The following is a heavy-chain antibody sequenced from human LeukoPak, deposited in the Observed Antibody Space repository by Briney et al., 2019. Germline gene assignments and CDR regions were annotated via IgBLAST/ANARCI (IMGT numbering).Heavy chain of an antibody. CDR1: GGTFSSYA. V-gene: IGHV1-69*04. Sequence: SVKVSCKASGGTFSSYAISWVRQAPGQGLEWMGRIIPILGIANYAQKFQGRVTITADKSTSTAYMELSSLRSEDTAVYYCARDSGYDSFDYWGQGTLVTVSS. CDR3: ARDSGYDSFDY. CDR2: IIPILGIA. D-gene: IGHD5-12*01. J-gene: IGHJ4*02.